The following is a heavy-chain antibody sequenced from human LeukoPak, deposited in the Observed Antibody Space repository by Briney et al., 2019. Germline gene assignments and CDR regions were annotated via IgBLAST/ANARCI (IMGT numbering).Heavy chain of an antibody. J-gene: IGHJ4*02. V-gene: IGHV3-48*03. CDR3: AREGGPYRPLDY. CDR2: ISSSGSTI. Sequence: GGSLRLSCAASGFTFSSYEMNWVRQAPGKGLEWVSYISSSGSTIYYADSVKGRFTISRDNAKNSLYLQMNSLRAEDTAVYYCAREGGPYRPLDYSGQGTLVTVSS. CDR1: GFTFSSYE.